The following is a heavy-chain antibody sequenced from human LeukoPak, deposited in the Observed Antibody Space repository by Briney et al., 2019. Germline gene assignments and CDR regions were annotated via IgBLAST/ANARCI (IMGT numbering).Heavy chain of an antibody. J-gene: IGHJ5*02. CDR3: AGGAGIVVVPAAHNWFDP. CDR2: IYYSGST. CDR1: GGSVSSGSYY. D-gene: IGHD2-2*01. V-gene: IGHV4-61*01. Sequence: PSETLSLTCTVSGGSVSSGSYYWSWIRQPPGKGLEWIGYIYYSGSTNYNPSLKSRVTISVDTSKNQFSLKLSSVTAADTAVYYCAGGAGIVVVPAAHNWFDPWGQGTLVTVSS.